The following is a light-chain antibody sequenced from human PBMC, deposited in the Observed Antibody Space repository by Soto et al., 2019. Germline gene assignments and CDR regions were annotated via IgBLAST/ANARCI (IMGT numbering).Light chain of an antibody. CDR2: EVS. J-gene: IGLJ2*01. V-gene: IGLV2-8*01. Sequence: QSALTQPASVSGSPGQSITISCTGTSGDVGGYNYVSWYQQHPAKAPKLMIYEVSKRPSGVPDRFSGSKSGNTASLTVSGLQAEDEADYYCSSYAGSNNLVFGGGTKLTVL. CDR1: SGDVGGYNY. CDR3: SSYAGSNNLV.